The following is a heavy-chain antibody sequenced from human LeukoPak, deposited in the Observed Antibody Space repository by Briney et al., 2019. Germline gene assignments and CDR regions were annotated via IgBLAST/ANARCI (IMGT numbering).Heavy chain of an antibody. J-gene: IGHJ5*02. CDR1: GYTFTTYG. V-gene: IGHV1-18*01. Sequence: ASVKVSCKASGYTFTTYGINWVRQAPGQGLEWMGWISAYNGNTNYAQNLQGRVSLTTDTSASTAYMELRSLRSDDTAVYYCARDLIAARPGRFDPWGQGTLVTVSS. CDR3: ARDLIAARPGRFDP. CDR2: ISAYNGNT. D-gene: IGHD6-6*01.